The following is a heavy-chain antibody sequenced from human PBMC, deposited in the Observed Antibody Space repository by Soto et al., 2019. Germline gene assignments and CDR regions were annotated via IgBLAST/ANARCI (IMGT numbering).Heavy chain of an antibody. V-gene: IGHV3-48*02. J-gene: IGHJ6*02. CDR1: GFTFSSYS. D-gene: IGHD2-2*02. Sequence: RLSCAASGFTFSSYSMNWVRQAPGKGLEWVSYISSSSSTIYYADSVKGRFTISRDNAKNSLYLQMNSLRDEDTAVYYCARDGWVYCSSTSCYIGPIDYYYGMDVWGQGTTVTVSS. CDR2: ISSSSSTI. CDR3: ARDGWVYCSSTSCYIGPIDYYYGMDV.